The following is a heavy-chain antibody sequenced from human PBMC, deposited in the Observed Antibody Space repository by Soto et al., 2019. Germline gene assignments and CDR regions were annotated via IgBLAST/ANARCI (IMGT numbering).Heavy chain of an antibody. CDR1: ADSISRGSY. D-gene: IGHD6-6*01. CDR3: ARHRARNWFDP. V-gene: IGHV4-38-2*01. Sequence: SEPLSLTCAVSADSISRGSYWGWIRQPPGKGLEWSGRIYYSGSTYYNPSLKSRVTTSVDTSKNQFSLKLSSVTAADTAVFYCARHRARNWFDPWGQGTLVTVSS. J-gene: IGHJ5*02. CDR2: IYYSGST.